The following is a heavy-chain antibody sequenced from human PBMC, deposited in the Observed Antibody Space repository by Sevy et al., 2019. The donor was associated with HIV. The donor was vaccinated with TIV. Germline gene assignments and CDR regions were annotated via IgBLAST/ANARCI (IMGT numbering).Heavy chain of an antibody. CDR3: ITYPRITTTGTGGFDP. J-gene: IGHJ5*02. D-gene: IGHD6-13*01. CDR1: GFTFSDAW. Sequence: GGSRRLSCAASGFTFSDAWMGWFRQAAGKGLECVGRIKSKSDGGTVEHAAPVKGRFTISRDDSKDTLDLQMNSLKTEDTAVYFCITYPRITTTGTGGFDPWGQGTLVTVSS. V-gene: IGHV3-15*01. CDR2: IKSKSDGGTV.